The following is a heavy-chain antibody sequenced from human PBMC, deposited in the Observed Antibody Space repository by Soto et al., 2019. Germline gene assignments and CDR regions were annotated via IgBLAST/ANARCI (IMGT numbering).Heavy chain of an antibody. CDR1: GGSFSGYY. J-gene: IGHJ4*02. CDR2: INHSGST. Sequence: QVQLQQWGAGLLKPSETLSLTCAVYGGSFSGYYWSWIRQPPGKGLEWIGEINHSGSTNYNPSLKSRVTISVDTSKNQFFLKLSSVTAADTAVYYCAAVTSGTTYPYYFDYWGQGTLVTVSS. CDR3: AAVTSGTTYPYYFDY. V-gene: IGHV4-34*01. D-gene: IGHD4-17*01.